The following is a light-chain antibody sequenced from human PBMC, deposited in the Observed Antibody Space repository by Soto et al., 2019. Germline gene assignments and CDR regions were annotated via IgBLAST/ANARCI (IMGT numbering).Light chain of an antibody. CDR1: SSNIGNNY. CDR2: DNN. Sequence: QSVLTQPPSVSAAPGQKVTISCSGSSSNIGNNYVSWYQQLPGTAPKLLIYDNNKRPSGIPDRLSGSKSGTSATLDITGLQAGVEADYYCGTWDSSLSAGVFGGGTKLTVL. CDR3: GTWDSSLSAGV. J-gene: IGLJ3*02. V-gene: IGLV1-51*01.